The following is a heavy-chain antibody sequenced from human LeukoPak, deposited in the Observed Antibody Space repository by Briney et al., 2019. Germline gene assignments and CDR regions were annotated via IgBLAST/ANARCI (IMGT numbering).Heavy chain of an antibody. CDR1: GYTFTNYA. J-gene: IGHJ5*02. Sequence: ASVKVSCKASGYTFTNYAISWVRQAPGQGLEWMGWISASNGNTNYAQNLQGRVTMTTDTSTSTAYMELRSLRSDDTAVHYCARSVVSSSSWFDPWGQGTLVTVSS. V-gene: IGHV1-18*01. D-gene: IGHD6-19*01. CDR2: ISASNGNT. CDR3: ARSVVSSSSWFDP.